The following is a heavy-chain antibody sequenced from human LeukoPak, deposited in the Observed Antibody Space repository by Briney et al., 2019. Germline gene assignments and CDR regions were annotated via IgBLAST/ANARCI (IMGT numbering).Heavy chain of an antibody. CDR3: AKDRDTSGWFHNWFDP. J-gene: IGHJ5*02. Sequence: PGRSLRLSCAASGFTFSSYAMSWVRQAPGKGLEWVSAISGSGGSTYYADSVKGRFTISRDNSKNTLYLQMNSLRAEDTALYYCAKDRDTSGWFHNWFDPWGQGMLVTVSS. V-gene: IGHV3-23*01. CDR2: ISGSGGST. CDR1: GFTFSSYA. D-gene: IGHD6-19*01.